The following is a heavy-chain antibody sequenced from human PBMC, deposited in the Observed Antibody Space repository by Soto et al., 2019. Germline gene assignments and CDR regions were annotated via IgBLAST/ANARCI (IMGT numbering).Heavy chain of an antibody. CDR3: ARDREDGSGTKYNWFDS. V-gene: IGHV1-69*13. CDR1: GGTFGNYG. J-gene: IGHJ5*01. Sequence: GASVKVSCKASGGTFGNYGISWLRQAPGQGLEWMGGTIPIFDTPHYAQKFRDRVTITAGATSTAYMELTSLTSEDTATYYCARDREDGSGTKYNWFDSWGQGTLVTVSS. CDR2: TIPIFDTP. D-gene: IGHD3-10*01.